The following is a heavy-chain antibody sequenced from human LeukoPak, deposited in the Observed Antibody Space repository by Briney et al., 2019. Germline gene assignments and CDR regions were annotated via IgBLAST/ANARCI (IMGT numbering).Heavy chain of an antibody. V-gene: IGHV4-31*03. J-gene: IGHJ6*02. D-gene: IGHD1-26*01. CDR3: ARGPSIVGTINYYGMDV. CDR2: IRDSGST. Sequence: SETLSLTCTVPGGSIRSGGYFWSWIRQHPGKGLEWIGYIRDSGSTYYNPSLKSRVTISVDTSKNHFSLKLTSVTAADTAIYYCARGPSIVGTINYYGMDVWGQGTTVTVSS. CDR1: GGSIRSGGYF.